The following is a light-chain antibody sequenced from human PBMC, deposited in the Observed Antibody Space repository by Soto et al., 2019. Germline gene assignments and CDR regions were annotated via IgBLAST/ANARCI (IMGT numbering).Light chain of an antibody. V-gene: IGKV3-20*01. CDR2: GTS. CDR1: QRVRSTY. CDR3: QQYGNSPIT. J-gene: IGKJ5*01. Sequence: EIVLTQSPGTLSLSPGERAILSCRASQRVRSTYLAWYQQKPGQAPRLLIYGTSSRATGIPDRFSGSGSGTDFTLTISRLEPEDFAVYYCQQYGNSPITFGQGTRLEIK.